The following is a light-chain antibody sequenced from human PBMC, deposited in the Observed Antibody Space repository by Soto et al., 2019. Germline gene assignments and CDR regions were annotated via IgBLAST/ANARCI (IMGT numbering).Light chain of an antibody. CDR2: DVS. J-gene: IGLJ2*01. CDR3: SSYTSSSTLVV. Sequence: QPVLTQPASVSGSPGQSITISCTGTSSDVGGYNYVSWYQQHPGKAPKLMIYDVSNRPSGVSKRFSGSKSGNTASLTISGLQAEDEADYYCSSYTSSSTLVVFGGGTTLTVL. CDR1: SSDVGGYNY. V-gene: IGLV2-14*01.